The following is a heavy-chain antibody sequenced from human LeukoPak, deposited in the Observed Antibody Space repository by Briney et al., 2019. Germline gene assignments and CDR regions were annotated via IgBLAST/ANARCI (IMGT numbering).Heavy chain of an antibody. CDR1: GDSISGFY. Sequence: PSETLSLTCTVSGDSISGFYWNWIRQPPGKGLEWIGYIYYSGSTNYNPSLKSRVTISVDTSKNQFSLKMSSVTAADTAVYYCARDLKLDGSSGYYAFDIWGQGTMVTVSS. CDR2: IYYSGST. J-gene: IGHJ3*02. CDR3: ARDLKLDGSSGYYAFDI. V-gene: IGHV4-59*01. D-gene: IGHD3-22*01.